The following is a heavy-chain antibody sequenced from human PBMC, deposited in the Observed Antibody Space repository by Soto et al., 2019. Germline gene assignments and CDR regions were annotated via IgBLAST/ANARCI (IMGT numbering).Heavy chain of an antibody. CDR1: GFTFSSYW. Sequence: GXSLRLSCAASGFTFSSYWMTWFYQAPGKGLDWVANIQQTGSEKFSVDSVKGRFTISRDNARNSLYLQMNSLRVDDTAVYYCARVSGVATIAGPFDYWGRGTLVTVSS. V-gene: IGHV3-7*01. CDR2: IQQTGSEK. D-gene: IGHD5-12*01. J-gene: IGHJ4*02. CDR3: ARVSGVATIAGPFDY.